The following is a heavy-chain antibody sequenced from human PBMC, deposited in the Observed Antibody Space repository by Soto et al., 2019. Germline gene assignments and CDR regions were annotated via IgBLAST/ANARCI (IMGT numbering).Heavy chain of an antibody. V-gene: IGHV4-30-2*02. J-gene: IGHJ4*02. CDR2: IYHSGST. D-gene: IGHD2-2*01. Sequence: PSETLSLTCTVSGGSISSGGYCWSWIRQPPGKGLEWIGYIYHSGSTYYNPSLKSRVTISVDRSKNQFSLRLSSVTAADMVVYYCARTRYCVGTSGYFDFWGQGTLVTVSS. CDR1: GGSISSGGYC. CDR3: ARTRYCVGTSGYFDF.